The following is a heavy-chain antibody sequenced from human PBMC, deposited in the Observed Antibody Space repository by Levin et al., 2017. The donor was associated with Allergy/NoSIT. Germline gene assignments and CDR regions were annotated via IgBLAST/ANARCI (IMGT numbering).Heavy chain of an antibody. CDR3: AKGGELRKYYYYGMDV. Sequence: GESLKISCAASGFTFSSYAMSWVRQAPGKGLEWVSAISGSGGSTYYADSVKGRFTISRDNSKNTLYLQMNSLRAEDTAVYYCAKGGELRKYYYYGMDVWGQGTTVTVSS. CDR1: GFTFSSYA. D-gene: IGHD1-26*01. V-gene: IGHV3-23*01. J-gene: IGHJ6*02. CDR2: ISGSGGST.